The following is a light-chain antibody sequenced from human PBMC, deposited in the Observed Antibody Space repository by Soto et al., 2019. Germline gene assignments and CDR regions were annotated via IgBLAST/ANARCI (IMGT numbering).Light chain of an antibody. CDR1: QTVSGSY. CDR3: QQYGSSPFT. CDR2: GAT. Sequence: EIVLTQSPGTLSLSPGERATLSCGASQTVSGSYLAWYQQKPGQAPRLLIHGATNRATGIPDRFSGSRSGTDFSLTINRLEPEDSAVYYCQQYGSSPFTFGPGTKVEIK. V-gene: IGKV3-20*01. J-gene: IGKJ3*01.